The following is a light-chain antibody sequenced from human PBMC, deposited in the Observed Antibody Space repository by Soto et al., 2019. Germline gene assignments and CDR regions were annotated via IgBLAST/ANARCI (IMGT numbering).Light chain of an antibody. CDR1: QNVIIN. J-gene: IGKJ4*01. CDR3: QQYKDWPPLT. V-gene: IGKV3D-15*01. Sequence: EIVMTQSPVTLSVSPGERVTLSCRASQNVIINLAWYQQRPGQAPRVLIYGASNRASGIPDRFSGSGSGTDFTLTISSLEPDDFALYYCQQYKDWPPLTFGGGTRVEIK. CDR2: GAS.